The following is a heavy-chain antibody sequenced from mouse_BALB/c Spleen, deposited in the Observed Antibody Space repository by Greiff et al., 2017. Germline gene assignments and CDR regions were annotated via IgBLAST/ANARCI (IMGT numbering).Heavy chain of an antibody. CDR2: ISSGGSYT. V-gene: IGHV5-9-4*01. Sequence: EVQGVESGGGLVKPGGSLKLSCAASGFTFSSYAMSWVRQSPEKRLVWVAEISSGGSYTYYPDTVTGRFTISRDNAKNTLYLEMSSLMSEDTAMYYCARVGYCNYEAMDYWGQGTSVTVSS. CDR1: GFTFSSYA. CDR3: ARVGYCNYEAMDY. J-gene: IGHJ4*01. D-gene: IGHD2-10*02.